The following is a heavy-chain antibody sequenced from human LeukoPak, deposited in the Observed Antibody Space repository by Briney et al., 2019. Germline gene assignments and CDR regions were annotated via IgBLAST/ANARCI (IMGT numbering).Heavy chain of an antibody. Sequence: ASVKVSCKTSGYTFTSYGISWVRQAPGQGLEWMGWISTYSANTNYAQKLQGRVTMTTDTSTSTAYMELRSLRSDDTAVYYCARPDGRGWDALDYWGQGILVTVSS. CDR2: ISTYSANT. CDR1: GYTFTSYG. CDR3: ARPDGRGWDALDY. D-gene: IGHD6-19*01. V-gene: IGHV1-18*01. J-gene: IGHJ4*02.